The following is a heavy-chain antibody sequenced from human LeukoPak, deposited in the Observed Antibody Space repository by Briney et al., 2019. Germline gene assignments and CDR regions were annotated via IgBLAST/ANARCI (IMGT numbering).Heavy chain of an antibody. D-gene: IGHD2-2*01. Sequence: SVKVSCKASGGTFSSYAMSWVRQAPGQGLEWMGGIIPIFGTANYAQKFQGRVTITTDESTSTAYMELSSLRSEDTAVYYCAGCSSTSCYLRSGLYYMDVWGKGTTVTVPS. V-gene: IGHV1-69*05. J-gene: IGHJ6*03. CDR3: AGCSSTSCYLRSGLYYMDV. CDR1: GGTFSSYA. CDR2: IIPIFGTA.